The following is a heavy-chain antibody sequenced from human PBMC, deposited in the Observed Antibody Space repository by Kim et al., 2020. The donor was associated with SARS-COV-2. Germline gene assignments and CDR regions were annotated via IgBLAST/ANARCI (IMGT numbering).Heavy chain of an antibody. Sequence: GGSLRLSCAASGFTFSSYAMSWVRQAPGKGLEWVSAISGSGGSTYYADSVKGRFTISRDNSKNTLYLQMNSLRAEDTAVYYCAKDEVVPEAVYYDILTGVDYWGQGTLVTVSS. J-gene: IGHJ4*02. D-gene: IGHD3-9*01. CDR1: GFTFSSYA. CDR2: ISGSGGST. V-gene: IGHV3-23*01. CDR3: AKDEVVPEAVYYDILTGVDY.